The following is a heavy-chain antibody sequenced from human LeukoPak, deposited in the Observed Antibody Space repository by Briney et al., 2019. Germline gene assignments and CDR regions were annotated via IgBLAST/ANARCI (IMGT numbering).Heavy chain of an antibody. CDR1: GGSVSSGSYY. J-gene: IGHJ4*02. V-gene: IGHV4-61*01. Sequence: SETLSLTCTVSGGSVSSGSYYWSWIRQPPGKGLEWIGYIYYSGSTNYNPSLKSRVTISVDTSKDQFSLKLSSVTAADTAVCYCAGENGDRVFDYWGQGTLVTVSS. CDR2: IYYSGST. D-gene: IGHD4-17*01. CDR3: AGENGDRVFDY.